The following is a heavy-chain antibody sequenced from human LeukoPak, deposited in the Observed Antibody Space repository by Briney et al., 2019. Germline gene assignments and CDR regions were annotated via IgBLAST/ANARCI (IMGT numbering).Heavy chain of an antibody. J-gene: IGHJ4*02. CDR1: GYTFTSYY. CDR2: INPSSGST. CDR3: ARTSGSYYHDY. Sequence: ASLKVSCKASGYTFTSYYMHWVRQAPGQGVEWMGIINPSSGSTSYAQKFQGRVTMTRDTSTSTVYMELSSLRSEDTAVYYCARTSGSYYHDYWGQGTLVTVSS. V-gene: IGHV1-46*01. D-gene: IGHD1-26*01.